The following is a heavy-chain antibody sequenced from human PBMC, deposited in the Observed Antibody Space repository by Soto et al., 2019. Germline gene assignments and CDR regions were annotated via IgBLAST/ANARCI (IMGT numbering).Heavy chain of an antibody. CDR2: IWYDGSNK. V-gene: IGHV3-33*01. D-gene: IGHD4-17*01. CDR1: GFTFSSYG. J-gene: IGHJ3*02. Sequence: VQLVESGGGVVQPGRSLRLSCAASGFTFSSYGMHWVRQAPGKGLEWVAVIWYDGSNKYYADSVKGRFTISRDNSKNTLYLQMNSLRAEDTAVYYCAREGTVTTFYAFDIWGQGTMVTFSS. CDR3: AREGTVTTFYAFDI.